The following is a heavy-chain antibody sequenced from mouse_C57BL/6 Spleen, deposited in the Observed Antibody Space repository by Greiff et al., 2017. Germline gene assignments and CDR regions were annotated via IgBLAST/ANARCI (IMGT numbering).Heavy chain of an antibody. CDR1: GYTFTDYE. Sequence: VQLQQSGAELVRPGASVTLSCKASGYTFTDYEMHWVKQTPVHGLEWIGAIDPETGGTAYNQKFKGKAILTADKSSSTAYMELRSLTSEDSAVYYCTRFTTVEWWYFDVWGTGTTVTVSS. J-gene: IGHJ1*03. CDR3: TRFTTVEWWYFDV. CDR2: IDPETGGT. D-gene: IGHD1-1*01. V-gene: IGHV1-15*01.